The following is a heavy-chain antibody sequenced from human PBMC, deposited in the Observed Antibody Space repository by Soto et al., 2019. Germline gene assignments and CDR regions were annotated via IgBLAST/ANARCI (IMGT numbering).Heavy chain of an antibody. J-gene: IGHJ4*02. CDR1: GFTFSSYG. CDR2: IWYDGSNK. Sequence: PGGSLRLSCAASGFTFSSYGMHWVRQAPGKGLEWVAVIWYDGSNKYYADSVKGRFTISRDNSKNTPYLQMNSLRAEDTAVYYCARDRRDYVWGSYDGTRNFDYWGQGT. CDR3: ARDRRDYVWGSYDGTRNFDY. D-gene: IGHD3-16*01. V-gene: IGHV3-33*01.